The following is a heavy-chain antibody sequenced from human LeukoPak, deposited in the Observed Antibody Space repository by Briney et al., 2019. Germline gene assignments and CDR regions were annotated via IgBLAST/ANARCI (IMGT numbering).Heavy chain of an antibody. CDR1: GFTFSSYW. V-gene: IGHV3-7*03. D-gene: IGHD6-6*01. Sequence: PGGSLRLSCAASGFTFSSYWMSWVRQAPGKGLEWVANIKQDGSEKYYVDSVKGRFTLSRDNAKNSLYLQKNSLRAEDTAVYYCARDPGAYSPSCCFDYWGQGTLVTVSS. CDR2: IKQDGSEK. J-gene: IGHJ4*02. CDR3: ARDPGAYSPSCCFDY.